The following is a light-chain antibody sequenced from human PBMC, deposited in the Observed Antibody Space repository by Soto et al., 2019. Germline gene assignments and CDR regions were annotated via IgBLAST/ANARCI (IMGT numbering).Light chain of an antibody. J-gene: IGKJ1*01. V-gene: IGKV1-6*01. CDR3: LQDHIYPWT. Sequence: AVQMTQSPSSLSASVGDRVTITCRASQDIRNGLGWYQQKPGKDPELLIYAASTLQSGVPSRFSGNASGTDFTLTISSLQPGDFATYYCLQDHIYPWTFGQGTKLEI. CDR2: AAS. CDR1: QDIRNG.